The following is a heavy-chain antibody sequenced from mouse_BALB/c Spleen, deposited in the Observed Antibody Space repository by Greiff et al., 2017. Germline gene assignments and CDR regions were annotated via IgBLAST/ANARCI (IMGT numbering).Heavy chain of an antibody. V-gene: IGHV5-6-5*01. CDR3: ARGGDYDGAWFAY. J-gene: IGHJ3*01. Sequence: EVKLMESGGGLVKPGGSLKLSCAASGFTFSSYAMSWVRQTPEKRLEWVASISSGGSTYYPDSVKGRFTISRDNARNILYLQMSSLRSEDTAMYYCARGGDYDGAWFAYWGQGTLVTVSA. CDR2: ISSGGST. D-gene: IGHD2-4*01. CDR1: GFTFSSYA.